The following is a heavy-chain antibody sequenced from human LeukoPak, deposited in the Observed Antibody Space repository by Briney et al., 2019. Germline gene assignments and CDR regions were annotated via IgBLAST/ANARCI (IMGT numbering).Heavy chain of an antibody. CDR2: IRSKANSYAT. CDR3: TRDLYGSGSYYNYFDY. V-gene: IGHV3-73*01. CDR1: GFTFSGSA. D-gene: IGHD3-10*01. Sequence: GGSLRLSCAASGFTFSGSAMHWVRQASGKGLEWVGRIRSKANSYATAYAASVKGRLTISRDDSKNTAYLQMNSLKTEDTAVYYCTRDLYGSGSYYNYFDYWGQGTLVTVSS. J-gene: IGHJ4*02.